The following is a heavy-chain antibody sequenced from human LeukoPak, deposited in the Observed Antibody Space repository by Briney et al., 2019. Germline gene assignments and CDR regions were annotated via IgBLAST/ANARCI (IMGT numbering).Heavy chain of an antibody. CDR2: VSYTGST. V-gene: IGHV4-39*02. Sequence: PSETLSLTCTVSGGSISTSGYYWGWIRRPPGKGLEWIGSVSYTGSTYPSPSLTSRVTISVDTSKNHFSLKLSSVTAADTAVYYCARRFLAGNCFDYWGQGTLVTVAS. J-gene: IGHJ4*02. CDR1: GGSISTSGYY. D-gene: IGHD3-3*01. CDR3: ARRFLAGNCFDY.